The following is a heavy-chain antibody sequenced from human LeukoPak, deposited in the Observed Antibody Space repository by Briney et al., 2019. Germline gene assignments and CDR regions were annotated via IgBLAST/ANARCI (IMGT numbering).Heavy chain of an antibody. CDR1: GFTFSSYA. CDR2: ISGSGANT. D-gene: IGHD2/OR15-2a*01. CDR3: AKYSDSTGAHCFDY. J-gene: IGHJ4*02. Sequence: PGGSLRLSCAASGFTFSSYAMTWVRQAPGKGLEWVSTISGSGANTYYADSVKGRFTISRDNSKNTLSLQMNSLRVEDTALYYCAKYSDSTGAHCFDYWGQGTLVTVSS. V-gene: IGHV3-23*01.